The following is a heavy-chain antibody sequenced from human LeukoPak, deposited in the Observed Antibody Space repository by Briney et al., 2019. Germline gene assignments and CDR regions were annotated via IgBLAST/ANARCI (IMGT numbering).Heavy chain of an antibody. V-gene: IGHV4-59*01. Sequence: SETLSLTCTVSGGSISTYCWSWIRQPPGKGLEWIGYIYYSGSTSYNPSLKSRVTISVDTSKKQFSLKLSSVTAADTAFYYCARYIVSYPHDAFDIWGQGTMVTVSS. CDR3: ARYIVSYPHDAFDI. CDR1: GGSISTYC. CDR2: IYYSGST. D-gene: IGHD1-26*01. J-gene: IGHJ3*02.